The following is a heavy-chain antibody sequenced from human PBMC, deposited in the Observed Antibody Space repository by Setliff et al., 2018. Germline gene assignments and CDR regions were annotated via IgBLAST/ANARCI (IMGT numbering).Heavy chain of an antibody. D-gene: IGHD3-22*01. CDR3: ARDADNYDTSENPIFDY. J-gene: IGHJ4*02. V-gene: IGHV1-18*01. CDR2: INAYNGDT. CDR1: GYTFTNYG. Sequence: ASVKVSCKASGYTFTNYGISWVRQAPGPGLEWMAYINAYNGDTYYAENLQVRVTVSTDTSTTTTYMELRNLRSDDTAVYYCARDADNYDTSENPIFDYWGQGTLVTVSS.